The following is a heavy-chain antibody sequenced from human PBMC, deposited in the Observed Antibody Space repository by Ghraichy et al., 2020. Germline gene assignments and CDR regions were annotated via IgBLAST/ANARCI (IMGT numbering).Heavy chain of an antibody. Sequence: GGSLRLSCAASGFTFSDYYMSWIRQAPGKGLEWVSYISSSSYTNYADSVKGRFTISRDNAKNSLYLQMNSLRAEDTAVYYCARDGGEGQPLLDYYYYMDVWGKGTMVTVSS. CDR3: ARDGGEGQPLLDYYYYMDV. V-gene: IGHV3-11*06. CDR1: GFTFSDYY. CDR2: ISSSSYT. J-gene: IGHJ6*03. D-gene: IGHD3-16*01.